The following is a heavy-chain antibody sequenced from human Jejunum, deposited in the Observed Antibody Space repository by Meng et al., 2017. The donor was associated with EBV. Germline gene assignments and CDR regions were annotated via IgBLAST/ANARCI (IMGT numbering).Heavy chain of an antibody. CDR3: ATFNCTVGTCSFDS. J-gene: IGHJ4*02. D-gene: IGHD2-8*02. CDR1: GGSFSDYY. CDR2: IDHSGRT. V-gene: IGHV4-34*01. Sequence: QAQVQQWGAGPLTPSETLSLTCAVYGGSFSDYYWSWIRQPPGKGLEWIGEIDHSGRTNYNPSLKSRVTLSLLTSKDHFSLRLSSVTAADTAVYYCATFNCTVGTCSFDSWGQGTLVTVSS.